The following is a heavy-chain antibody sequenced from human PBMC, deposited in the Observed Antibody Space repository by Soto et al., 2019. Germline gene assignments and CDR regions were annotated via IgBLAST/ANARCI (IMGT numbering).Heavy chain of an antibody. CDR1: GYSFAGYW. V-gene: IGHV5-10-1*01. Sequence: GESLKISCKGSGYSFAGYWITWVRQKPGKGLEWMGRIDPSDSQTYYSPSFRGHVTISATKPITTVFLQWSSLRASDTAMYYCARLNSAVARYYYGMDVWGQGTTVTVSS. D-gene: IGHD6-19*01. CDR3: ARLNSAVARYYYGMDV. J-gene: IGHJ6*02. CDR2: IDPSDSQT.